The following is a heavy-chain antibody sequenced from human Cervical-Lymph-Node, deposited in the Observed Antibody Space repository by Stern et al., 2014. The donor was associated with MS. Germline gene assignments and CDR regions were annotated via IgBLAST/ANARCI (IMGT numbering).Heavy chain of an antibody. J-gene: IGHJ4*02. Sequence: VQLVESGGGPVQPGGSLRVSCAASGFTFSSYWMYWVRQASGKGLVWVAGIDSDGSITNYADSVKDRFTISRDNAKNTLYLQMNSLRAEDTAVYYCARGWEVLVSWGQGTLVTVSS. D-gene: IGHD1-26*01. V-gene: IGHV3-74*02. CDR2: IDSDGSIT. CDR1: GFTFSSYW. CDR3: ARGWEVLVS.